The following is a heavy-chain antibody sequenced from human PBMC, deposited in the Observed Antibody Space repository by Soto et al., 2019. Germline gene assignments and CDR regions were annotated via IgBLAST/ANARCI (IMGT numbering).Heavy chain of an antibody. CDR2: IWYDGSNK. CDR3: ARDLYCSGGSCYSNDHAFDI. V-gene: IGHV3-33*01. CDR1: GFTFSSYG. J-gene: IGHJ3*02. D-gene: IGHD2-15*01. Sequence: PGGSLSLSCAPSGFTFSSYGMHWARQAPGKGLEWVAVIWYDGSNKVYADSVKGRFTISRDNAKNSLYLQMNSLRDEDTAVYYCARDLYCSGGSCYSNDHAFDIWGQGTTVTVSS.